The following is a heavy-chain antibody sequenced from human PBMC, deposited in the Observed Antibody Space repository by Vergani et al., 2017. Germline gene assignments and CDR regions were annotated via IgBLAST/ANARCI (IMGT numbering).Heavy chain of an antibody. CDR1: GFTFDDYA. CDR3: AKDISDGGDY. CDR2: IRGDCGST. V-gene: IGHV3-43*02. Sequence: EEQLVESGGGVVQPGGSLRLSCAASGFTFDDYAMHWVRQAPGKGLEWVSLIRGDCGSTYYADSVKGRFTSSRDNSKNSLYLQMNSLRTEDTALYYCAKDISDGGDYWGQGTLVTVSS. D-gene: IGHD3-10*01. J-gene: IGHJ4*02.